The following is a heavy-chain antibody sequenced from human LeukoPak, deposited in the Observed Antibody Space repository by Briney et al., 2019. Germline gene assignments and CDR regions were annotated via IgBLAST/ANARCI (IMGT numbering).Heavy chain of an antibody. CDR3: AKTTVTREADY. J-gene: IGHJ4*02. CDR2: IYPGDSDT. Sequence: GESLKISCKGSGYSFTSYWIGWVRQMPGKGLEWMGIIYPGDSDTRYSPSFQGQVTISADKSISTAYLQWSSLKASDTATHYCAKTTVTREADYWGQGTLVTVSS. CDR1: GYSFTSYW. V-gene: IGHV5-51*01. D-gene: IGHD4-17*01.